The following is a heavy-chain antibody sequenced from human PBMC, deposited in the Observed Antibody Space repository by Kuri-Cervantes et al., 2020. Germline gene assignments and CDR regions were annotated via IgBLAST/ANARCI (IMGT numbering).Heavy chain of an antibody. V-gene: IGHV1-18*01. CDR2: VSAYNGNT. Sequence: ASVKVSCKASGYTFNNYGISWVRQAPGQGLEWVGWVSAYNGNTNYAQKFQGRVTMTTDTSTSTAYMELSSLRSEDTAVYYCARAKEGYYDSSGYWFDPWGQGTLVTVSS. J-gene: IGHJ5*02. CDR3: ARAKEGYYDSSGYWFDP. CDR1: GYTFNNYG. D-gene: IGHD3-22*01.